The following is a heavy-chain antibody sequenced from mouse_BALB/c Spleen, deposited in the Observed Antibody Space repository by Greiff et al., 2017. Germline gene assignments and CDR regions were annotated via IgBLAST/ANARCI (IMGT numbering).Heavy chain of an antibody. CDR2: ISNGGGST. Sequence: EVQGVESGGGLVQPGGSLKLSCAASGFTFSSYTMSWVRQTPEKRLEWVAYISNGGGSTYYPDTVKGRFTISRDNAKNTLYLQMSSLKSEDTAMYYCARQGVQGNGNPHFDYWGQGTTLTVSS. V-gene: IGHV5-12-2*01. D-gene: IGHD2-1*01. CDR1: GFTFSSYT. CDR3: ARQGVQGNGNPHFDY. J-gene: IGHJ2*01.